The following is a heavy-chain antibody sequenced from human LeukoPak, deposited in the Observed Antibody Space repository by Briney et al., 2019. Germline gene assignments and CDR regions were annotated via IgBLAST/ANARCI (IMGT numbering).Heavy chain of an antibody. CDR1: GFTFSSYA. CDR3: AKWRLVPRDPFDY. J-gene: IGHJ4*02. CDR2: ISNSGGGT. Sequence: PGGSLRLSCAASGFTFSSYAMNWVRQAPGKGLEWVSGISNSGGGTYYADSVKGRFTISRDNSKNTLYLQMNGLRVEDTAVYYCAKWRLVPRDPFDYWGQGTLVAVSS. D-gene: IGHD6-19*01. V-gene: IGHV3-23*01.